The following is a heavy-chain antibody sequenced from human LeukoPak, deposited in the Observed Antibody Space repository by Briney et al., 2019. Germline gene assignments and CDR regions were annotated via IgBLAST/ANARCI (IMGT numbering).Heavy chain of an antibody. CDR1: GFIFSNYE. J-gene: IGHJ4*02. D-gene: IGHD4-23*01. CDR3: VRVLRSPGGIYPFSDF. V-gene: IGHV3-48*03. CDR2: INSVGATI. Sequence: GGSLRLSCAASGFIFSNYEMNWVRQAPGKGREWVSCINSVGATIYYADSVKGRFTISRDNAKSSLYLQMNSLRAEDTADYYCVRVLRSPGGIYPFSDFLGQGTLGTVS.